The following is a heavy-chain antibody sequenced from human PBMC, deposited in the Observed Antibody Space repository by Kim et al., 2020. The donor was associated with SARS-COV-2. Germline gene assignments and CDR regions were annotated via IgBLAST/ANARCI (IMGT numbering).Heavy chain of an antibody. CDR1: GYTFTTAH. CDR2: INPGGGST. CDR3: ARVRGMDTRDFDY. J-gene: IGHJ4*02. V-gene: IGHV1-46*01. Sequence: ASVKVSCQASGYTFTTAHMHWVRQAPGQGLEWMGMINPGGGSTTYAQKFQGRFTMTTDTSTSTLYMELSSLRSEDTAVYYCARVRGMDTRDFDYWGQGTL. D-gene: IGHD5-18*01.